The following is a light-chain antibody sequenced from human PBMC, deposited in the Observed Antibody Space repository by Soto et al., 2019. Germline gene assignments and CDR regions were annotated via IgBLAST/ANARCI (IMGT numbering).Light chain of an antibody. V-gene: IGLV3-27*01. CDR3: YSAADNNGV. Sequence: SYELTQPSSVSVSPGQTARITRSGDVLAKKYARWFQQKPGQAPVLVIYKDSERPSGIPERFSGSSSGTTVTLTISGAQVEDEADYYCYSAADNNGVFGGGTKVTVL. CDR2: KDS. CDR1: VLAKKY. J-gene: IGLJ3*02.